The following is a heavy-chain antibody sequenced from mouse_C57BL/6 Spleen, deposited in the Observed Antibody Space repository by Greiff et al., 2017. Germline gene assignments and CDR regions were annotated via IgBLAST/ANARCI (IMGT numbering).Heavy chain of an antibody. J-gene: IGHJ2*01. Sequence: EVHLVESGAELVRPGASVKLSCTASGFNIKDYYMHWVKQRPEQGLEWIGRIDPEDGDTEYAPKFQGKATMTADTSSNTAYLQLSSLTSEDTAVYFCTFTAQATYYFDYWGQGTTLTVSS. CDR1: GFNIKDYY. CDR3: TFTAQATYYFDY. V-gene: IGHV14-1*01. CDR2: IDPEDGDT. D-gene: IGHD3-2*02.